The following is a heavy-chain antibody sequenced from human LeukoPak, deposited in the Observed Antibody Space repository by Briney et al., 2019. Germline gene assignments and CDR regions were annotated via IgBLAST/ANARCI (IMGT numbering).Heavy chain of an antibody. J-gene: IGHJ5*02. V-gene: IGHV4-59*01. Sequence: SETLSLTCSVSDDSITMYYWTWIRQPPGKVLEWIGYIYYSGSTNYKSSLKSRVTISVDTSKNQFSLKLSSVTAADTAVYYCARLTGYSSESWFDPWGQGTLVTVSS. CDR1: DDSITMYY. CDR3: ARLTGYSSESWFDP. CDR2: IYYSGST. D-gene: IGHD3-9*01.